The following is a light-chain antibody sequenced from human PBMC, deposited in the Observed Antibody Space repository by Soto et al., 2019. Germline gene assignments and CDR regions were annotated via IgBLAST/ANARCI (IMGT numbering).Light chain of an antibody. CDR3: HQSYTAPQT. CDR1: EIISTS. V-gene: IGKV1-39*01. Sequence: DIQMTQSPASLSASVGDRVTITCRASEIISTSLNWYQQTPGKAPKVLIYAASNLQSGVPSRFSGCGSGTDFTLTISSLQPEDFAVYYCHQSYTAPQTFGQGTKV. CDR2: AAS. J-gene: IGKJ1*01.